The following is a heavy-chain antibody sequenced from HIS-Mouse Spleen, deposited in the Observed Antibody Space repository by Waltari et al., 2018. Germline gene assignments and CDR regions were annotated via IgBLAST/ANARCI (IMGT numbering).Heavy chain of an antibody. Sequence: QVQLQESGPGLVKPSQTLSLTCTVSGGSISIGGYYWSRIRQHPAQGLEWIGYIYYSGSTYYNPSLKSRVTISVDTSKNQFSLKLSSVTAADTAVYYCARSPYYDFWSGYSDNRFDPWGQGTLVTVSS. CDR3: ARSPYYDFWSGYSDNRFDP. CDR1: GGSISIGGYY. D-gene: IGHD3-3*01. V-gene: IGHV4-31*03. J-gene: IGHJ5*02. CDR2: IYYSGST.